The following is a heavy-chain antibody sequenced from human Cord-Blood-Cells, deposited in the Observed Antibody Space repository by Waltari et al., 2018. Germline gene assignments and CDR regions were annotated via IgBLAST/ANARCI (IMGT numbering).Heavy chain of an antibody. J-gene: IGHJ4*02. V-gene: IGHV4-34*01. CDR3: AREGYYGSGSYYPDY. Sequence: QVQLQQWGAGLLKPSATLSLTCAVYGGSFSGYYWSWIRQHPGKGLEWIGEINHSGSTNYNPSLKSRVTISVDTSKNQFSLKLSSVTAADTAVYYCAREGYYGSGSYYPDYLGQGTLVTVSS. D-gene: IGHD3-10*01. CDR1: GGSFSGYY. CDR2: INHSGST.